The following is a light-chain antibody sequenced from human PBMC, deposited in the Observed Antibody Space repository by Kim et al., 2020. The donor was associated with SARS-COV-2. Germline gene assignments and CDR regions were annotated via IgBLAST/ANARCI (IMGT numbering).Light chain of an antibody. CDR2: SND. Sequence: GQRVPIACSGSISNIGSNVVNWYQQLPGTAPKLLMYSNDYRPSGVPDRFSGSKSGTSASLAISGLQSEDEADYYCAAWDDSLKGSVFGGGTQLTVL. CDR3: AAWDDSLKGSV. CDR1: ISNIGSNV. J-gene: IGLJ3*02. V-gene: IGLV1-44*01.